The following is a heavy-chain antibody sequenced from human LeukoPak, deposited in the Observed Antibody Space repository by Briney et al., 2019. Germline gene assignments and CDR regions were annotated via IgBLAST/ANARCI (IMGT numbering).Heavy chain of an antibody. CDR1: GDSISSGDYY. Sequence: PSQTLSLTCTVSGDSISSGDYYWSWIRQPAGKGLEWIGRIYSSGSTNYSPSLKSRVTISLDTSKNQFSLKLSSVTAADTAVYYCARQYSDILTGYHRGELYWYFDLWGRGTLVTVSS. CDR2: IYSSGST. V-gene: IGHV4-61*02. D-gene: IGHD3-9*01. J-gene: IGHJ2*01. CDR3: ARQYSDILTGYHRGELYWYFDL.